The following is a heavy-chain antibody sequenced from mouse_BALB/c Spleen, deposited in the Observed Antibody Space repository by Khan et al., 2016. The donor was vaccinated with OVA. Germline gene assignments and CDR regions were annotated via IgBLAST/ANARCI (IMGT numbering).Heavy chain of an antibody. CDR3: ARQPYYHYEIMDY. D-gene: IGHD2-4*01. J-gene: IGHJ4*01. CDR2: IWSDGST. Sequence: QVQLKESGPGLVAPSQSLSITCTISGFSLTNYGVHWVRQPPGTGLEWMGVIWSDGSTTYTSALKSRLTISKDNSKSQVFLKMNSLQTDDTAMYYFARQPYYHYEIMDYWGQGTSVTVSS. CDR1: GFSLTNYG. V-gene: IGHV2-6-1*01.